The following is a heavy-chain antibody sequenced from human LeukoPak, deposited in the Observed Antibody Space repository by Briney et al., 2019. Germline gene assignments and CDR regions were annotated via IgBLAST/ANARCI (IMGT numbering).Heavy chain of an antibody. CDR2: IYTNGGT. CDR3: AREDRWLVRGEDYFDS. V-gene: IGHV4-61*02. CDR1: GDSISSGDYY. Sequence: SETLSLTCTVSGDSISSGDYYWSWIRQPAGKGLEWIGRIYTNGGTDYNPSLRGRVTMSLDTSKNQFSLKLTSLTAADTAIYYCAREDRWLVRGEDYFDSWGQGTLVTVSS. J-gene: IGHJ4*02. D-gene: IGHD6-19*01.